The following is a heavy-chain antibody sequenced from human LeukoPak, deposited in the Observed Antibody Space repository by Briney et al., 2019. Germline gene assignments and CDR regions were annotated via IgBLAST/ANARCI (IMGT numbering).Heavy chain of an antibody. V-gene: IGHV1-69*04. Sequence: SVKVSCKASGGTFSSYAISWVRQAPGQGLEWMGRIIPILGIANYAQKFQGRVTITADKSTSTAYMELSSLRSEDTAVHYCARDGTVTTLNFDYWGQGTLVTVSS. CDR3: ARDGTVTTLNFDY. CDR2: IIPILGIA. J-gene: IGHJ4*02. D-gene: IGHD4-17*01. CDR1: GGTFSSYA.